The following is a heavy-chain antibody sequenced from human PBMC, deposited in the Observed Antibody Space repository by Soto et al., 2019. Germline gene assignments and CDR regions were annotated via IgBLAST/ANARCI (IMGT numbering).Heavy chain of an antibody. D-gene: IGHD4-17*01. CDR2: ISYDGSNK. J-gene: IGHJ6*02. Sequence: PGGSLRLCCAASGFTFSSYAMHWVRQAPGKGLEWVAVISYDGSNKYYADSVKGRFTISRDNSKNTLYLQMNSLRAEDTAVYYCARDGPTVTTEFRHYYYGMHVPGQATTVTGSS. V-gene: IGHV3-30-3*01. CDR3: ARDGPTVTTEFRHYYYGMHV. CDR1: GFTFSSYA.